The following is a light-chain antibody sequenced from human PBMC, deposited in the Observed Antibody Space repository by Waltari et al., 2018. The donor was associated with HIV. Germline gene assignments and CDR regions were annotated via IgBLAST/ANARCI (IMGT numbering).Light chain of an antibody. CDR1: GIDVGGHNS. V-gene: IGLV2-11*01. J-gene: IGLJ1*01. CDR2: GVS. Sequence: QSALTQPRSVSGSPGQSVTISCTGTGIDVGGHNSVSWYQQSPDKAPKIMIYGVSKRPSGVPDRFSGSKSGNTASLTISGLQSEDEANYFCCSYAGSYTYVFGTGTEVTVL. CDR3: CSYAGSYTYV.